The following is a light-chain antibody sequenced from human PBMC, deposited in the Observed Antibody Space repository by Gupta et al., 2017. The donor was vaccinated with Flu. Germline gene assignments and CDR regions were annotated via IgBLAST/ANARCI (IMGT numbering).Light chain of an antibody. J-gene: IGKJ4*01. V-gene: IGKV1-39*01. CDR1: QSIRTY. CDR3: QQSYDTPHT. CDR2: AAS. Sequence: DIQMTQSPSSLSASVGDRVTITCRASQSIRTYLNWYQQKPGKAPNVVITAASTLQSGVPSRFSGSGSGTDFILTISSLQPEDFATYYCQQSYDTPHTFGGWTKVEIK.